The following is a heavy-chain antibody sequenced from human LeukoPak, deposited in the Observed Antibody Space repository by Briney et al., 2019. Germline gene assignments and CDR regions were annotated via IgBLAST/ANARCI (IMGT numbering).Heavy chain of an antibody. J-gene: IGHJ4*02. D-gene: IGHD3-22*01. Sequence: GGSLRLSCAASGFTVSSNYMSWVRQAPGKGLEWVSVIFSGGSTDYADSVKGRFTISRDNSEDTLYLQMNSLRAEDTAVYYCARQFYYDSSGSLFDFWGQGTLVTVSS. CDR1: GFTVSSNY. V-gene: IGHV3-66*04. CDR3: ARQFYYDSSGSLFDF. CDR2: IFSGGST.